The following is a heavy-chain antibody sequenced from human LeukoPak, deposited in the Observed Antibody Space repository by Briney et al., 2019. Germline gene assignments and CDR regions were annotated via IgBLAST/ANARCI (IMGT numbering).Heavy chain of an antibody. J-gene: IGHJ4*02. D-gene: IGHD6-13*01. CDR1: GFTFSSYD. CDR3: ARSWSSSSWYYFDY. V-gene: IGHV3-13*01. Sequence: GGSLRLSCAASGFTFSSYDMHWVRQATGKGLEWVSAIGTAGDTYYPGSVKGRFTVSRENAKNSLYLQMNSLRAGDTAVYYCARSWSSSSWYYFDYWGQGTLVTVSS. CDR2: IGTAGDT.